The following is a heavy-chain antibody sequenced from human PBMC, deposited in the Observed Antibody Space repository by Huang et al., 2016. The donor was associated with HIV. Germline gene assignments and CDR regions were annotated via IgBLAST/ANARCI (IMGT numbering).Heavy chain of an antibody. CDR2: IYSSGPT. CDR1: GDSVSNHY. D-gene: IGHD3-9*01. J-gene: IGHJ4*02. V-gene: IGHV4-59*02. CDR3: ARGFDILVDRFDF. Sequence: QVQLQESGPGLVKPSETLSLACSVSGDSVSNHYWNWIRQTPGQGLEWIGRIYSSGPTIYNPSLKNRVSFSLDTSKTQFALNFTSVTAADTAVYYCARGFDILVDRFDFWGQGTLVTVSS.